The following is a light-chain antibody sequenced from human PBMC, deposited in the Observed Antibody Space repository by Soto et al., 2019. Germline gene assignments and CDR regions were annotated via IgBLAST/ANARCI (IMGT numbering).Light chain of an antibody. J-gene: IGKJ1*01. Sequence: DIQMTQSPSTLSASVLYIVTSTCRASQSISSWLAWYQQKPGKAPKLLIYDASSLESGVPSRFSGSGSGTEFTLTISSLQPDDFATYYCQQYNSYSWTFGQGTKVDIK. CDR3: QQYNSYSWT. CDR1: QSISSW. CDR2: DAS. V-gene: IGKV1-5*01.